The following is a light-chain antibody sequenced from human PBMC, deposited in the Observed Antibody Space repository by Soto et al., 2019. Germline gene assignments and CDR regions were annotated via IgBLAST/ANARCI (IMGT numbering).Light chain of an antibody. CDR3: QHRGEWPPGAT. V-gene: IGKV3-11*01. J-gene: IGKJ5*01. CDR1: QSIRNS. CDR2: DAS. Sequence: ESVLTQSPATLSLSHGERATLSCWASQSIRNSLAWYQQKPGQAPRLLIYDASTRATGIPARFSGSGSGTDFTLTISSLEPEDFAVYYCQHRGEWPPGATFGQGTRLEIK.